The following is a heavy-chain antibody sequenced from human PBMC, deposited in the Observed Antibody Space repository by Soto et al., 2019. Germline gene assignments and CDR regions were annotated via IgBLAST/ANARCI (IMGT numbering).Heavy chain of an antibody. V-gene: IGHV1-69*02. CDR2: IIPILGIA. CDR1: GGTFSSYT. J-gene: IGHJ6*03. Sequence: GASVKVSCKASGGTFSSYTISWVRQAPGQGLEWMGRIIPILGIANYAQKFQGRVTITADKSTSTAYMELSSLRSEDTAVYYCARGDPGDYGDYTLDVWGKGTTVTVSS. D-gene: IGHD4-17*01. CDR3: ARGDPGDYGDYTLDV.